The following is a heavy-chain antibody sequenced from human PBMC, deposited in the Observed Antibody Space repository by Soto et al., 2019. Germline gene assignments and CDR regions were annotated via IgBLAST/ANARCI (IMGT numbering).Heavy chain of an antibody. D-gene: IGHD2-15*01. CDR3: ARQARDIVVVVADDFDI. J-gene: IGHJ3*02. CDR2: ISYDGSNK. V-gene: IGHV3-30-3*01. CDR1: GFTFSSYA. Sequence: PGGSLRLSCAASGFTFSSYAMHWVRQAPGKGLEWVAVISYDGSNKYYADSVKGRFTISRDNSKNTLYLQMNSLRAEDTAVYYCARQARDIVVVVADDFDIWGQGTMVTVSS.